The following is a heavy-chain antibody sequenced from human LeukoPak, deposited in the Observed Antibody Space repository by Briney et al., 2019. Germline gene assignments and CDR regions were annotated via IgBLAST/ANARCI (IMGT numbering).Heavy chain of an antibody. D-gene: IGHD6-13*01. V-gene: IGHV3-30*03. CDR3: ARVAEAAAFDS. CDR1: GFTFSSYG. Sequence: GGSLRLSCADSGFTFSSYGMHWVRQAPGKGLEWVAVISYDGSNKYYADSVKGRFTISRDNSKNTLYLQMNSLRAEDTAVYYCARVAEAAAFDSWGQGTLLTVSS. CDR2: ISYDGSNK. J-gene: IGHJ4*02.